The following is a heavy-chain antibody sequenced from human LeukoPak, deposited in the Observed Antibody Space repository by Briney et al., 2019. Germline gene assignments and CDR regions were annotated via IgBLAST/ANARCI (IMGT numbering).Heavy chain of an antibody. V-gene: IGHV3-15*01. J-gene: IGHJ3*01. Sequence: GGSLRLSCAASGFTFSNAWMYWVRQAPGKGLEWVGRIKXKISGGTTDYAAPVKGRFTISRDDSKNTLYLQMNSLKTEDTAVYYCTTDAPYYYGSGTKTDAFDLWGQGTMVTVSS. CDR1: GFTFSNAW. CDR2: IKXKISGGTT. D-gene: IGHD3-10*01. CDR3: TTDAPYYYGSGTKTDAFDL.